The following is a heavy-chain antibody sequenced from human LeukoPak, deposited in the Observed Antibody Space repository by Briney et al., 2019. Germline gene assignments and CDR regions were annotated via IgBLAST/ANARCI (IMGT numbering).Heavy chain of an antibody. D-gene: IGHD3-22*01. CDR3: ARSAATFFHDSSGYFWAFDI. CDR2: IRPGDSDT. Sequence: GESLKISCKGSGYSFISYWIGWVRQMPGKGQEWMGIIRPGDSDTRYSPSFQGQVTMSVDESSRTAYLQWRSLKASDTAMYYCARSAATFFHDSSGYFWAFDIWGQGTMLTVSS. J-gene: IGHJ3*02. CDR1: GYSFISYW. V-gene: IGHV5-51*01.